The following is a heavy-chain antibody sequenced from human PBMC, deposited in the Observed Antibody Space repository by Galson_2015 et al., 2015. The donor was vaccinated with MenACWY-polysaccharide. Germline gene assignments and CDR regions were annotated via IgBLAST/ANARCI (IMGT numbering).Heavy chain of an antibody. CDR1: GFTFSSYA. V-gene: IGHV3-23*01. CDR3: LVVSCGNYRAMDV. D-gene: IGHD3-22*01. Sequence: SLRLSCAASGFTFSSYAMSWFRQAPGKGLEWVAAISSSSDTTYYADAEKGRFTISRDNSNNMGYLQMNILRAEDTAVYYSLVVSCGNYRAMDVWGQGTTVTVSS. J-gene: IGHJ6*02. CDR2: ISSSSDTT.